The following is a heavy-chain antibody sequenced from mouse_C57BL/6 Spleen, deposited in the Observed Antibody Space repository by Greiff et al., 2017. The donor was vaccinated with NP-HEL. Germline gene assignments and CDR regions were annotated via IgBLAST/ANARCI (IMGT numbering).Heavy chain of an antibody. J-gene: IGHJ3*01. CDR2: IFPGSGST. V-gene: IGHV1-75*01. Sequence: VKLMESGPELVKPGASVKISCKASGYTFTDYYINWVKQRPGQGLEWIGWIFPGSGSTYYNEKFKGKATLTVDKSSSTAYMLLSSLTSEDSAVYFCARPLYSKALAYWGQGTLVTVSA. D-gene: IGHD2-5*01. CDR3: ARPLYSKALAY. CDR1: GYTFTDYY.